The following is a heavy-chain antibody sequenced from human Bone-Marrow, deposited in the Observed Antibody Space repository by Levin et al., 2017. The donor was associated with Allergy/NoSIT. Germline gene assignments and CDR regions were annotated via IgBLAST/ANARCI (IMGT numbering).Heavy chain of an antibody. J-gene: IGHJ6*03. CDR3: ARLPAAIPPYYYYYMDV. Sequence: SETLSLTCAVYGGSFSGYYWSWIRQPPGKGLEWIGEINHSGSTNYNPSLKSRVTISVDTSKNQFSLKLSSVTAADTAVYYCARLPAAIPPYYYYYMDVWGKGTTVTVSS. D-gene: IGHD2-2*01. CDR1: GGSFSGYY. V-gene: IGHV4-34*01. CDR2: INHSGST.